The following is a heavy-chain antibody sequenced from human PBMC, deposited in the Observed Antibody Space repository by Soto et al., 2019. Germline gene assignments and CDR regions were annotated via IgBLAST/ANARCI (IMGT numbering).Heavy chain of an antibody. CDR1: GFTFTSSA. D-gene: IGHD6-6*01. V-gene: IGHV1-58*01. J-gene: IGHJ4*02. Sequence: SVKVSCKASGFTFTSSAVQWVRQARGQRLEWIGWIVVGSGNTNYAQKFQERVTITRDMSTSTAYMELSSLRSEDTAVYYCAADGYSSSSYVDYWGQGTLVTVSS. CDR3: AADGYSSSSYVDY. CDR2: IVVGSGNT.